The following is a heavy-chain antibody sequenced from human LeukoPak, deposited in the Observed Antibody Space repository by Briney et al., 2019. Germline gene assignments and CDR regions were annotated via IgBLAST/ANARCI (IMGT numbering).Heavy chain of an antibody. D-gene: IGHD3-10*02. CDR1: GYTFTAYY. CDR2: INPNSGGT. Sequence: ASVKVSCKASGYTFTAYYIHWVRQAPGQGLEWMGWINPNSGGTNYAQKFQGRVTMTRDTSISTAYMELSRLTSDDTAVYYCAPSSGLTVRDRSYYLDYWGQGTLVTVSS. CDR3: APSSGLTVRDRSYYLDY. J-gene: IGHJ4*02. V-gene: IGHV1-2*02.